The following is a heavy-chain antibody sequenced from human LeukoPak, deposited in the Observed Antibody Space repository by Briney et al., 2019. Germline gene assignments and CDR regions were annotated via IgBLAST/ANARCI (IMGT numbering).Heavy chain of an antibody. J-gene: IGHJ4*02. CDR1: VGSISSSSYY. CDR2: IYYSGST. D-gene: IGHD5-24*01. V-gene: IGHV4-39*01. CDR3: ARHGGRWLQYYFDY. Sequence: SETLSLTCTVSVGSISSSSYYWGWIRQPPGKGLEWIGSIYYSGSTYYNPSLKSRVTISVDTSKNQFSLKLSSVTAADTAVYYCARHGGRWLQYYFDYWGQGTLVTVSS.